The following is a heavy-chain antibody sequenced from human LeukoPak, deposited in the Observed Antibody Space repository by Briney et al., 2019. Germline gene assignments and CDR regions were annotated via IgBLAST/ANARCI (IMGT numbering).Heavy chain of an antibody. CDR2: ISWNSGSI. CDR1: GFTFDDYA. J-gene: IGHJ3*02. CDR3: AKEGQQLGYAFDI. V-gene: IGHV3-9*01. D-gene: IGHD6-13*01. Sequence: PGGSLRLSYAASGFTFDDYAMHWVRQAPGKGLEWVSGISWNSGSIGYADSVKGRFTISRDNAKNSLYLQMNSLRAEDTALYYCAKEGQQLGYAFDIWGQGTMVTVSS.